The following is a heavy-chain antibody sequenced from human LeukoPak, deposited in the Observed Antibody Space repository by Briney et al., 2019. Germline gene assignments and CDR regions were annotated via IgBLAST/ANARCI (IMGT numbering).Heavy chain of an antibody. CDR3: AKDQFYSNKYYYYYYGMDV. CDR1: GGSISSYY. CDR2: IYYSGST. J-gene: IGHJ6*02. D-gene: IGHD4-4*01. V-gene: IGHV4-59*12. Sequence: SETLSLTCTVSGGSISSYYWSWIRQPPGKGLEWIGYIYYSGSTNYNPSLKSRVTISVDTSKNQFSLKLSSVTAADTAVYYCAKDQFYSNKYYYYYYGMDVWGQGTTVTVSS.